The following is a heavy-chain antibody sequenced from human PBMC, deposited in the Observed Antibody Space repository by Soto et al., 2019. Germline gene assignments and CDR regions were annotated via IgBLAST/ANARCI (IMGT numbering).Heavy chain of an antibody. CDR3: ARDKITGHFDY. V-gene: IGHV4-34*01. CDR1: GGSFSGYY. Sequence: QVQLQQWGAGLLKPSETLSLTCAVYGGSFSGYYWTWIRQPPGTGLEWIGEINHSGSTNYNPSFKSLVTISVDTSKNQFSLKLTSVTAVDAAVYYCARDKITGHFDYWGQGTLVTVYS. CDR2: INHSGST. D-gene: IGHD2-8*02. J-gene: IGHJ4*02.